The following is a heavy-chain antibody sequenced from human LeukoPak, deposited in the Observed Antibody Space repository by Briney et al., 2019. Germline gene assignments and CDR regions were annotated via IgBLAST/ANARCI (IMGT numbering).Heavy chain of an antibody. V-gene: IGHV4-30-2*01. Sequence: SQTLSLTCAVSGGSISSGGYSWGWIRQPLGKGLEWIGYLYHRGSTYYNPSLKSRVTISVDRSNNQFSLKLSSVTAADTAVYYCARDRGMDTASFDIWGQGTMVTVSS. CDR1: GGSISSGGYS. CDR2: LYHRGST. D-gene: IGHD5-18*01. J-gene: IGHJ3*02. CDR3: ARDRGMDTASFDI.